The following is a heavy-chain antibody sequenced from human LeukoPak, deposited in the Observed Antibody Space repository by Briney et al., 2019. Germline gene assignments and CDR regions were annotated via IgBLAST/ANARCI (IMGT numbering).Heavy chain of an antibody. CDR3: ARVKSFYCSSTSCYPSSYYYYMDV. D-gene: IGHD2-2*01. V-gene: IGHV1-2*02. J-gene: IGHJ6*03. Sequence: ASVKVSCKASGYTFTGYYMHWVRQAPGQGLEWMGWINPNSGGTNYAQKFQGRVTMTRDTSISTAYMELSRLRSDDTAVYYCARVKSFYCSSTSCYPSSYYYYMDVWGKGTTVTVSS. CDR1: GYTFTGYY. CDR2: INPNSGGT.